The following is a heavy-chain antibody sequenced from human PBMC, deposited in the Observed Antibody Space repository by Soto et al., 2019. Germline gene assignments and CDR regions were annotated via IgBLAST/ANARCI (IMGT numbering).Heavy chain of an antibody. D-gene: IGHD6-19*01. V-gene: IGHV3-23*01. Sequence: GGSLRLSCASSGFTFSSYAMSWVRQAPGKGLEWVSAISGSGGSTYYADSVKGRFTISRDNSKNTLYLQMNSLRAEDTAVYYCAKVDRAGDSSGWYDGEDYWGQGTLVTVSS. CDR1: GFTFSSYA. CDR3: AKVDRAGDSSGWYDGEDY. CDR2: ISGSGGST. J-gene: IGHJ4*02.